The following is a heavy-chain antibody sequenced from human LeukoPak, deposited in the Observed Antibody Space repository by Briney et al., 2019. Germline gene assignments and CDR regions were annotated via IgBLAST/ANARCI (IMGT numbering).Heavy chain of an antibody. CDR3: ARDSVRRYSSSWYASL. D-gene: IGHD6-13*01. CDR2: ISGYNGNT. V-gene: IGHV1-18*01. Sequence: ASVKVSCKASGYTFTSYGISWVRQAPGQGLEWMGWISGYNGNTNYAQKLQGRVTMTTDTSTSTAYMELRSLRSDDTAVYYCARDSVRRYSSSWYASLWGQGTLVTVSS. CDR1: GYTFTSYG. J-gene: IGHJ4*02.